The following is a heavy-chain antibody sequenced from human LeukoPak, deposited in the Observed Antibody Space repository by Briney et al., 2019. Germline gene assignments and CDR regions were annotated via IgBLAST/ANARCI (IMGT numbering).Heavy chain of an antibody. J-gene: IGHJ4*02. D-gene: IGHD1-7*01. CDR2: ISYDGSDK. Sequence: PGRSLRLSCAVSGFNFWGTGMSWVRQAPGKGLEWVAVISYDGSDKYYADSVKGRFTISRDNSKNTLYLQMNSLRAEDTAVYYCAKIRVIFNWNYAYYFDYWGQGSLVTVSS. CDR3: AKIRVIFNWNYAYYFDY. CDR1: GFNFWGTG. V-gene: IGHV3-30*18.